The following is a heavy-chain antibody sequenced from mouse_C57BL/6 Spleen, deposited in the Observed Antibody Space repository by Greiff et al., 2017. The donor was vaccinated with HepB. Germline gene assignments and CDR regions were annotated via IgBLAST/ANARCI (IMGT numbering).Heavy chain of an antibody. CDR2: ISSGGSYT. Sequence: EVQGVESGGDLVKPGGSLKLSCAASGFTFSSYGMSWVRQTPDKRLEWVATISSGGSYTYYPDSVKGRFTISRDNAKNTPYLQMSSLKSEDTAMYYCARHGAPYGSSYDFDYWGQGTTLTVSS. CDR3: ARHGAPYGSSYDFDY. D-gene: IGHD1-1*01. J-gene: IGHJ2*01. V-gene: IGHV5-6*01. CDR1: GFTFSSYG.